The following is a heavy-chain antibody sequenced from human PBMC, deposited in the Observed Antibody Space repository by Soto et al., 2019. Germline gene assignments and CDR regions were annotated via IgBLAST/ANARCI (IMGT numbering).Heavy chain of an antibody. CDR3: ARAGYSYGSPFDY. CDR2: ISHSGST. V-gene: IGHV4-4*02. Sequence: LSLTCAVSGDSINSSHWWSWVRQPPGKGLEWIGQISHSGSTNYNPSLTSRVTISVDTSKNQFSLKLSSVTAADTAVYYCARAGYSYGSPFDYWGQGTLVTVSS. CDR1: GDSINSSHW. J-gene: IGHJ4*02. D-gene: IGHD5-18*01.